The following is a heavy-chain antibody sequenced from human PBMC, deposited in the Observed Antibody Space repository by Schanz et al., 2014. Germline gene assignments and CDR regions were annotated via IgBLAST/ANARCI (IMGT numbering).Heavy chain of an antibody. CDR1: GYTFTDYY. J-gene: IGHJ3*02. V-gene: IGHV1-2*02. Sequence: QVQLVQSGAEVKTPGASVKVSCKASGYTFTDYYMHWVRQAPGQGLEWVGWINPNSGGTNYPQRFQGRVTMTRDTSISTAYMEMSRLISDDTAVYYCAREMLDIVATMDDDAFDIWGQGTMVTVSS. CDR3: AREMLDIVATMDDDAFDI. CDR2: INPNSGGT. D-gene: IGHD5-12*01.